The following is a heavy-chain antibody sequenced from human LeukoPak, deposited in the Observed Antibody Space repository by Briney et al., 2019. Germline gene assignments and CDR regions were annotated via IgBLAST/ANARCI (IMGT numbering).Heavy chain of an antibody. CDR2: IYTSGST. V-gene: IGHV4-4*07. Sequence: SETLSLTCTVSGGSISSYYWGWIRQPAGKGLEWIGRIYTSGSTNYNPSLKSRITMSVDTSKNQFSLKLSSVTAADTAVYYCARGTMIVVVDWYFDLWGRGTLVTVSS. J-gene: IGHJ2*01. D-gene: IGHD3-22*01. CDR3: ARGTMIVVVDWYFDL. CDR1: GGSISSYY.